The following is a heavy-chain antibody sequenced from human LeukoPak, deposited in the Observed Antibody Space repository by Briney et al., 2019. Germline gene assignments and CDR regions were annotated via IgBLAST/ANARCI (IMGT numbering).Heavy chain of an antibody. CDR1: GYTFSNFG. CDR3: ARDGTSTDDY. V-gene: IGHV1-18*01. D-gene: IGHD2-2*01. CDR2: ISGNNDNP. Sequence: ASVKVSCKTSGYTFSNFGISWVRQAPGQGLEWMGWISGNNDNPNYGQEFQGRFTVTTDSSTSTAYMELRNLRSDDTAVYYCARDGTSTDDYWGQGTLVTVSS. J-gene: IGHJ4*02.